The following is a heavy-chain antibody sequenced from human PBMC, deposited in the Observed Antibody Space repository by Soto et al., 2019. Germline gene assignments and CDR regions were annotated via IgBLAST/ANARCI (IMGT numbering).Heavy chain of an antibody. V-gene: IGHV1-69*02. CDR1: GGTFSSYT. Sequence: SVKVSCKASGGTFSSYTISWVRQAPGQGLEWMGRIIPILGIANYAQKFQGRVTITADKSTSTAYMELSSLRSEDTAVYYCARADNLWYRNAFDIWGQGTMVTVSS. J-gene: IGHJ3*02. CDR2: IIPILGIA. CDR3: ARADNLWYRNAFDI. D-gene: IGHD2-21*01.